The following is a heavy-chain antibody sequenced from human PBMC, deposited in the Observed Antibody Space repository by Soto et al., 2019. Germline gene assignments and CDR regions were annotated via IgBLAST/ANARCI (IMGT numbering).Heavy chain of an antibody. V-gene: IGHV3-7*01. D-gene: IGHD3-3*01. CDR1: GFTFSSYW. J-gene: IGHJ6*02. CDR2: IKRDGSEK. Sequence: PGGALRLSCAASGFTFSSYWMSWVRQAPGKGLEWVANIKRDGSEKYYVDSVKGRFTISRDNAKNSLYLQMNSLRAEDTAVYYCARDRYSYYVFWCGSLPYYCVVMDVWGQGTTVTVS. CDR3: ARDRYSYYVFWCGSLPYYCVVMDV.